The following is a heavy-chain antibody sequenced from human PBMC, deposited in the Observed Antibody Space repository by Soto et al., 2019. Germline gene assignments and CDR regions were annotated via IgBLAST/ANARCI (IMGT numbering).Heavy chain of an antibody. J-gene: IGHJ6*02. CDR3: ARDTDRQQLGGSYYYIMDV. CDR1: GGTFSSSA. D-gene: IGHD1-26*01. CDR2: IMPIFRTP. V-gene: IGHV1-69*12. Sequence: QVQLVQSGAGVKKPGSSVKLSCTASGGTFSSSAISWVRQAPGQGLEWMGGIMPIFRTPDYAQKFQGRVTITADESTSTAYMELSSLRSEDTAVYFCARDTDRQQLGGSYYYIMDVWGQGTTVTVSS.